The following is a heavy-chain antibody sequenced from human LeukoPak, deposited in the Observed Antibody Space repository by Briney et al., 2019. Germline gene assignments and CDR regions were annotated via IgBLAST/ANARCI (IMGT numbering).Heavy chain of an antibody. J-gene: IGHJ4*02. CDR1: GGSISNYY. CDR3: AREPLSYGYIDY. D-gene: IGHD5-18*01. V-gene: IGHV4-59*01. CDR2: IYYSGSP. Sequence: SETLSLTCTISGGSISNYYWSWIRQPPGKGPEYIGYIYYSGSPKYSPSLKSRVTISVDTSKNQFSLKLSSVTAADTAVYYCAREPLSYGYIDYWGQGTLVTVSS.